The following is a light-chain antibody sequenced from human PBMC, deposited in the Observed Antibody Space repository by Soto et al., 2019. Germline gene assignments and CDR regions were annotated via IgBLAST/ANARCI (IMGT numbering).Light chain of an antibody. CDR3: SSYTSRPTLFV. V-gene: IGLV2-14*01. CDR1: SSDVGGYNY. CDR2: EVS. J-gene: IGLJ1*01. Sequence: QSALTQPASVSGSPGQSITISCTGTSSDVGGYNYVSWYQQHPGKAPKLVIFEVSIRPSGVSIRFSGSKSGNTASLTISGLQTEDEADYYYSSYTSRPTLFVFGSGTKVTVL.